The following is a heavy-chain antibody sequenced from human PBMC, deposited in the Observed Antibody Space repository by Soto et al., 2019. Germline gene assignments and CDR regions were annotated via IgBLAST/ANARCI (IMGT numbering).Heavy chain of an antibody. Sequence: GESLKISCKGSGYSFTSYLIDWVRQMPGKSLDWMGRIDPSDSYTNYSPSFQGHVTISADKSISTAYLQWSSLKASDTAMYYCARTSMQSRGYSYGHGGMDVWGQGTTVTVSS. CDR3: ARTSMQSRGYSYGHGGMDV. CDR1: GYSFTSYL. J-gene: IGHJ6*02. CDR2: IDPSDSYT. D-gene: IGHD5-18*01. V-gene: IGHV5-10-1*01.